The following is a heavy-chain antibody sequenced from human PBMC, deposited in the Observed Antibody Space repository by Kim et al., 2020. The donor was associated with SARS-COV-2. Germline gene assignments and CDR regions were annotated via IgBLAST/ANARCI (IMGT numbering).Heavy chain of an antibody. D-gene: IGHD2-15*01. J-gene: IGHJ4*02. CDR2: IYYSGST. V-gene: IGHV4-61*01. Sequence: SETLSLTCTVSGGSVSSGSYYWSWIRQPPGKGLEWIGYIYYSGSTNYNPSLKSRVTISVDTSKNQFSLKLSSVTAADTAVYYCARASPGGNEFDYWGQGTLVTVSS. CDR1: GGSVSSGSYY. CDR3: ARASPGGNEFDY.